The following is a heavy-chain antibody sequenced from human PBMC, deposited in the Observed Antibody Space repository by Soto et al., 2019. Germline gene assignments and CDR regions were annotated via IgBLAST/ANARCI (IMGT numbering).Heavy chain of an antibody. J-gene: IGHJ4*02. CDR1: GFTFSMYW. CDR2: INDDVSST. Sequence: PGGSLRLSCAASGFTFSMYWMHWVRQVPGKGPEWVSRINDDVSSTNYADSVKGRFTISRDNAKNTLYLQMNDLRAEDTAVYYCTRGHRSTSTGTGDFWGQGTLVTVSS. D-gene: IGHD1-1*01. CDR3: TRGHRSTSTGTGDF. V-gene: IGHV3-74*01.